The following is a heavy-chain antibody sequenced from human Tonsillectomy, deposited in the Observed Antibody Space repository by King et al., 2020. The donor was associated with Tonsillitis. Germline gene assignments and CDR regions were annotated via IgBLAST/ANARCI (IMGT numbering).Heavy chain of an antibody. V-gene: IGHV1-46*01. D-gene: IGHD3-3*01. CDR1: GYTFTSHY. CDR3: ARVGITIFGVVIDPGFFDL. J-gene: IGHJ2*01. Sequence: VQLVESGAEVKKPGASVKLSCKTSGYTFTSHYMHWVRQAPGQGLEWMGITNPSGGSSTYAQKFQGRVTLTRDTSTSTFYMELGSLRSEDTAVYYCARVGITIFGVVIDPGFFDLWGRGTLVTVSS. CDR2: TNPSGGSS.